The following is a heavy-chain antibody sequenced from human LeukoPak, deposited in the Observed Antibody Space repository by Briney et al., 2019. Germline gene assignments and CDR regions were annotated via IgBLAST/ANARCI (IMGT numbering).Heavy chain of an antibody. CDR1: GGSISSYY. Sequence: SETLSLTCTVSGGSISSYYWSWIRQPAGKGLEWIGRIYSSGSTNYNPSLKSRVTMSVDTSKNQFSLKLSSVTAADTAVYYCARGGRLLWFGESYYYGMDVWGQGTTVTVSS. D-gene: IGHD3-10*01. V-gene: IGHV4-4*07. CDR2: IYSSGST. J-gene: IGHJ6*02. CDR3: ARGGRLLWFGESYYYGMDV.